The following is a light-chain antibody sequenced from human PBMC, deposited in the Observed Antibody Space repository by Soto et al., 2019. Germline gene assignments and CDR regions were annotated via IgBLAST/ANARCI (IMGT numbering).Light chain of an antibody. CDR3: QQYNKWSPYT. CDR1: QSVSSN. Sequence: EIVMTQSPANLSVSPGERATLSCRASQSVSSNLAWYQQKPGQGPSLLIYGASTRATSITARFSGSGSVTESAITINSLQAEDFAVYYCQQYNKWSPYTFGQGTKLEIK. J-gene: IGKJ2*01. V-gene: IGKV3-15*01. CDR2: GAS.